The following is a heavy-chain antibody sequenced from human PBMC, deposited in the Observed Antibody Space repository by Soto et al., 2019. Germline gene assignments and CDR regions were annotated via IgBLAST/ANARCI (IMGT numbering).Heavy chain of an antibody. V-gene: IGHV3-21*01. CDR2: ISSSRYI. CDR1: GFTLSSYS. CDR3: ARDRLVAATSAPPYCYYGMDV. D-gene: IGHD2-15*01. Sequence: LRLSCATSGFTLSSYSMHWVRQAQGMGLEWVSSISSSRYIYYADSVRGRFTISRDNAKNSLYLQINSLRAEDTAVYYCARDRLVAATSAPPYCYYGMDVWGQGTTVTVSS. J-gene: IGHJ6*02.